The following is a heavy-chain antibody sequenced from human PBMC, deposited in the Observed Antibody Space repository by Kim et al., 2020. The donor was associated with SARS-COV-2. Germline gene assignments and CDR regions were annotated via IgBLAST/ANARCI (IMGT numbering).Heavy chain of an antibody. CDR1: GFTFDDYA. D-gene: IGHD4-17*01. CDR3: AKTCATVTTGVGAFDI. CDR2: ISWNSGSI. J-gene: IGHJ3*02. Sequence: GGSLRLSCAASGFTFDDYAMHWVRQAPGKGLEWVSGISWNSGSIGYADSVKGRFTISRDNAKNSLYLQMNSLRAEDTALYYCAKTCATVTTGVGAFDIWGQGTMVTVSS. V-gene: IGHV3-9*01.